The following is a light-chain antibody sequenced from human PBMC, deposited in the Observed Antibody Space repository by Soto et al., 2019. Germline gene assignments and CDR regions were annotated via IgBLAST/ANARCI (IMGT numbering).Light chain of an antibody. Sequence: EIVLTQSPGTLSLSPGETATLSCMARQTVGNNYLDWYQQKPGQAPRLLIYGASSRATVTPDRFSGSGSGTDFTLTISRLEPEDFAVYYCRQSATSPRTFGQGTKVDIK. V-gene: IGKV3-20*01. CDR1: QTVGNNY. J-gene: IGKJ1*01. CDR2: GAS. CDR3: RQSATSPRT.